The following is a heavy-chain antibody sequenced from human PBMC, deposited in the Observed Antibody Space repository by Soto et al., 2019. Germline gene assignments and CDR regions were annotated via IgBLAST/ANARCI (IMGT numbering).Heavy chain of an antibody. D-gene: IGHD3-10*01. Sequence: GGSLRLSCASSGFVFKNAGMSWARQAPGRGLEWVGHIRSSAERGTTDYAAPVKGRFTISRDDSQNTLYLQMNSLKTEDTAVYFCYHYGSGSYSTDYWGQGTLVTVSS. J-gene: IGHJ4*02. CDR1: GFVFKNAG. CDR2: IRSSAERGTT. V-gene: IGHV3-15*07. CDR3: YHYGSGSYSTDY.